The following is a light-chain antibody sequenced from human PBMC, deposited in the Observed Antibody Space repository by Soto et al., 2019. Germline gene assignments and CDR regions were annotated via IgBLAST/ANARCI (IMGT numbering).Light chain of an antibody. CDR3: QQYNSYSRT. V-gene: IGKV1-5*01. CDR1: RSISSE. CDR2: DAS. J-gene: IGKJ1*01. Sequence: DIKITLSLSTLHTYEGDTVTMTHRATRSISSELGWYQQKPGKVPKLLIYDASSLESGVPSRFSGSDSGTEFTLTISSLQPDDFATYYCQQYNSYSRTFGQGTKVDIK.